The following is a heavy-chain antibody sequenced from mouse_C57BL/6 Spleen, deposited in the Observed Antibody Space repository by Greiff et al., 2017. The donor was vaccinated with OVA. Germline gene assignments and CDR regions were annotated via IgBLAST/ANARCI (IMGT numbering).Heavy chain of an antibody. J-gene: IGHJ1*03. CDR2: FHPYNDDT. V-gene: IGHV1-47*01. Sequence: VQLQESGAELVKPGASVKMSCKASGYTFTTYPIEWMKQNHGKSLEWIGNFHPYNDDTKYNEKFKGKATLTVEKSSSTVYLELSRLTSDDSAVYYCARRSYYGSSDGDWYFDVWGTGTTVTVSS. D-gene: IGHD1-1*01. CDR1: GYTFTTYP. CDR3: ARRSYYGSSDGDWYFDV.